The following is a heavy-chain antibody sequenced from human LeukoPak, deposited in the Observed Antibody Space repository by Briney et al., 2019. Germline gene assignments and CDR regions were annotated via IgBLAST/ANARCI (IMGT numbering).Heavy chain of an antibody. D-gene: IGHD3-3*01. Sequence: GGSLRLSCAASGFSFSSSHISWVRQAPEKGLEWVAHIDSDGGHESFVDSVKGRFTISRDNAKNTLYLQMNTLRAEDTAMYFCARWRGLQSEFDLWGQGTLVTVSS. CDR2: IDSDGGHE. J-gene: IGHJ4*02. V-gene: IGHV3-7*03. CDR3: ARWRGLQSEFDL. CDR1: GFSFSSSH.